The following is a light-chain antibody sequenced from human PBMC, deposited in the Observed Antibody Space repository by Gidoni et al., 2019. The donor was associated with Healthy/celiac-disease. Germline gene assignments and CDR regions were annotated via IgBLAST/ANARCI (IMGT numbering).Light chain of an antibody. J-gene: IGKJ1*01. Sequence: EIVLTKSPGTLSLSPGERATLSCRASQSVSSSYLAWYQQKPGQAPRLLIYGASSRATGIPDRFSGSGSGTDFTLTISRLEPEDFAVYYCQQYGSSPRTFGQXPKVEIK. CDR3: QQYGSSPRT. CDR1: QSVSSSY. V-gene: IGKV3-20*01. CDR2: GAS.